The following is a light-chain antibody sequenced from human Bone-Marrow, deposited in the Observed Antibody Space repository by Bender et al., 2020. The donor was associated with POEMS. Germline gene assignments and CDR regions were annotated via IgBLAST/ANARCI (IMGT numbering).Light chain of an antibody. CDR3: QSYDTNTVV. CDR1: SGGIASTF. Sequence: NFVLSQPPSVSDSPGKTVIISCTRSSGGIASTFVQWYQQRPGSAPSTVIYEDDKRPSGVPHRFSGSIDRSSNSASLTISGLQSEDEADYYCQSYDTNTVVFGGGTTLTV. CDR2: EDD. J-gene: IGLJ2*01. V-gene: IGLV6-57*03.